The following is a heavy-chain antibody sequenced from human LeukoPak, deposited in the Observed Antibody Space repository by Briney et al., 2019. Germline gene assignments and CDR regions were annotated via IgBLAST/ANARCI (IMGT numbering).Heavy chain of an antibody. D-gene: IGHD4-11*01. CDR2: IYYSGRT. CDR3: ARNETTGLQRTPYYHSYVDV. J-gene: IGHJ6*03. Sequence: SETLCLTCTVSGGSVINNAYYWAWIRQPPGKGLEWIVSIYYSGRTHYNPSLKSRLTISVDTSKNQFSLNLNSVTAADTAVYYCARNETTGLQRTPYYHSYVDVWGKGTTVTVSS. CDR1: GGSVINNAYY. V-gene: IGHV4-39*01.